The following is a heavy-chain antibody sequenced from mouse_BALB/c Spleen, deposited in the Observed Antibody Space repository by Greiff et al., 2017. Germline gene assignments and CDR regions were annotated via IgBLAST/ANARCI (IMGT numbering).Heavy chain of an antibody. CDR2: INPSTGYT. CDR3: ARPDGYYWYFDV. J-gene: IGHJ1*01. CDR1: GYTFTSYW. Sequence: VQVVESGTVLARPGASVKMSCKASGYTFTSYWMHWVKQRPGQGLEWIGYINPSTGYTEYNQKFKDKATLTADKSSSTAYMQLSSLTSEDSAVYYCARPDGYYWYFDVWGAGTTVTVSS. D-gene: IGHD2-3*01. V-gene: IGHV1-4*01.